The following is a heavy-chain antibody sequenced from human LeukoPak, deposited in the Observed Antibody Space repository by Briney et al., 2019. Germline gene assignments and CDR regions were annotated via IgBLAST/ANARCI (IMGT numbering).Heavy chain of an antibody. CDR1: GGSISSGGYS. CDR3: ARADTAMVEDAFDI. CDR2: IYHSGST. V-gene: IGHV4-30-2*01. Sequence: SETLSLTCAVSGGSISSGGYSWSWIRQPPGKGLEWIGYIYHSGSTYYNPSLKSRVTISVDRSKNQFSLKLSSVTAADTAVYYCARADTAMVEDAFDIWGQGTMVTVSS. J-gene: IGHJ3*02. D-gene: IGHD5-18*01.